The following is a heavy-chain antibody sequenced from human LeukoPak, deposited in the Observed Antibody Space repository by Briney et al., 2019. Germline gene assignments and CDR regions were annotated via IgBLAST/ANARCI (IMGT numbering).Heavy chain of an antibody. D-gene: IGHD2-21*01. J-gene: IGHJ5*02. Sequence: SETLSLTCTVSGGSISTGGYSWSWIRQRPGKGLQWIGYIYYNWTTQYNPSLRSRLGISMDMSKNQFSLKLRSVTAADTAIYYCATYKAGDINWFDPWGQGILVTVSS. V-gene: IGHV4-31*03. CDR2: IYYNWTT. CDR3: ATYKAGDINWFDP. CDR1: GGSISTGGYS.